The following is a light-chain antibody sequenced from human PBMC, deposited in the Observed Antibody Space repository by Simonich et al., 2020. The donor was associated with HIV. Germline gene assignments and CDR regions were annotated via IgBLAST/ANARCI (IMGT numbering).Light chain of an antibody. J-gene: IGKJ1*01. CDR1: QSISSY. V-gene: IGKV1-39*01. CDR3: QQCNNWPPT. CDR2: AAS. Sequence: DIQMTQSPSSLSASVGDRVTITCRASQSISSYLNWYQQKPGKAPKLLIYAASSLQSGVPSRFSGSGSGTDFTLTISSLQPEDFAVYYCQQCNNWPPTFGQGTKVEIK.